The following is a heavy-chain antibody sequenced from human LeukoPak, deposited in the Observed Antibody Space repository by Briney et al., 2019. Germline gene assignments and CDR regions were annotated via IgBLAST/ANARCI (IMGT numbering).Heavy chain of an antibody. CDR2: INPNSGVT. V-gene: IGHV1-2*02. Sequence: ASVKVSCKASGYTFTGYYMHLVRQAPGQGLEWMGWINPNSGVTNYAQKFHGTFTMTRDTSISTAYMEMSRLSSDDTAVYYCARAKRFKSITGTTPSWFDPWGQGHLVTVSS. D-gene: IGHD1-7*01. CDR1: GYTFTGYY. J-gene: IGHJ5*02. CDR3: ARAKRFKSITGTTPSWFDP.